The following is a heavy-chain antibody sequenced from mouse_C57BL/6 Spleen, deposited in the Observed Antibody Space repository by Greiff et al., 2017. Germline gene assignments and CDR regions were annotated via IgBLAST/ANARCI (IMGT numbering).Heavy chain of an antibody. CDR2: IWSDGST. V-gene: IGHV2-6-1*01. CDR1: GFSLTSYG. D-gene: IGHD4-1*01. CDR3: ARHDAGTGFAY. J-gene: IGHJ3*01. Sequence: QVQLKESGPGLVAPSQSLSITCTVSGFSLTSYGVHWVRQPPGQGLEWLVVIWSDGSTTYNSAHKSRLSISKDNAKNQFFLKMNSLQTDDTAMYYCARHDAGTGFAYWGHGTLVTVSA.